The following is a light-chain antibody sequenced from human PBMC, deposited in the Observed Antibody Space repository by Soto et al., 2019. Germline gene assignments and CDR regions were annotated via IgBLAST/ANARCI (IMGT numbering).Light chain of an antibody. CDR1: QGIRSY. CDR2: GAS. V-gene: IGKV1-9*01. J-gene: IGKJ3*01. CDR3: QQLNTFPPFFT. Sequence: DIQLTQSPSFLSASVGDRVTITCRASQGIRSYLAWYQQRPGKAPELLIYGASTLRPGGASRFSGSGSGTEFTITISSLQPEDFATYFCQQLNTFPPFFTFGPGTKVDI.